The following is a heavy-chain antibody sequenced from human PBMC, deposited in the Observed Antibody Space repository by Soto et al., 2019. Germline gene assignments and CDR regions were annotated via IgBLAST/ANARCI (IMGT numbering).Heavy chain of an antibody. V-gene: IGHV3-48*01. D-gene: IGHD3-10*01. CDR2: ISSGSGSV. J-gene: IGHJ4*02. CDR3: ARDIRYYGSGSYGLFDY. Sequence: PGGSLRLSCAASGFTFSSYSMNWVRQAPGKGLEWVSYISSGSGSVYYADSVKGRFTISRDNAKNSLYLQMNSLRAEDTAVYYCARDIRYYGSGSYGLFDYWGQGTLVTVSS. CDR1: GFTFSSYS.